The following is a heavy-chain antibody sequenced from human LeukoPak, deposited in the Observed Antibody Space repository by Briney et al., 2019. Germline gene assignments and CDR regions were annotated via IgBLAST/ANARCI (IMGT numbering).Heavy chain of an antibody. CDR1: GYTFTSYY. CDR3: AREYEYSNSN. CDR2: INPSGGST. D-gene: IGHD6-6*01. Sequence: EASVKVSCKASGYTFTSYYMHWVRQAPGQGLEWMGIINPSGGSTSYAQKFQGRVSMTRDTSITTAYMELSSLRSDDTAIYYCAREYEYSNSNWGQGTLVTVSS. V-gene: IGHV1-46*01. J-gene: IGHJ4*02.